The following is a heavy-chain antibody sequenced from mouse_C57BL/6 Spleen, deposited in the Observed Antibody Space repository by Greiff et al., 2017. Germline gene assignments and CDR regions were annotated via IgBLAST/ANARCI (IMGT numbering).Heavy chain of an antibody. CDR2: IWGVGST. CDR3: ASGNSPYAMDY. CDR1: GFSLTSYG. V-gene: IGHV2-6*01. Sequence: QVQLQQSGPGLVAPSQSLSITCTVSGFSLTSYGVDWVRQSPGKGLEWLGVIWGVGSTNYNLALKSRLSISKDNSKSKVFLKMNSLQTDDTAMYYCASGNSPYAMDYWGQGTSVTVSS. D-gene: IGHD2-12*01. J-gene: IGHJ4*01.